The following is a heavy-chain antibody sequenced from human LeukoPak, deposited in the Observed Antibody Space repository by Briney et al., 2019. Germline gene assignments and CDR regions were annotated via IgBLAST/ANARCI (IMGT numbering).Heavy chain of an antibody. CDR3: ARGPTSVVVVAATDRDFDL. CDR2: INPSGGST. D-gene: IGHD2-15*01. J-gene: IGHJ2*01. Sequence: ASVKVSCKASGYTFTSYYMHWVRQAPGQGLEWMGIINPSGGSTSYAQKFQGRVTMTRDTSTSTVYMELSSLRSEDTAVYYCARGPTSVVVVAATDRDFDLWGRGTLVTVSS. V-gene: IGHV1-46*01. CDR1: GYTFTSYY.